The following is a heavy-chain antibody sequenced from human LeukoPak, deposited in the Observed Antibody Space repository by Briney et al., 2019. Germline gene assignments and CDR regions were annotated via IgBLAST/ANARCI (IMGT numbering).Heavy chain of an antibody. J-gene: IGHJ4*02. CDR3: ASYGGFTSATLVDLL. Sequence: GGSLRLXCAXSXXXXSRHAXNWVRXAPGKGLEWVSSISSRSYTDYADSVRGRFTISRDNAKNSLFLQMNSLRAEDTAVYYCASYGGFTSATLVDLLWGQGTLVTVSS. D-gene: IGHD4-23*01. CDR2: ISSRSYT. CDR1: XXXXSRHA. V-gene: IGHV3-21*01.